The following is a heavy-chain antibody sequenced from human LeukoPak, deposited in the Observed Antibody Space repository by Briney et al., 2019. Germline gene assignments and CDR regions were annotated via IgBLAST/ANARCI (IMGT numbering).Heavy chain of an antibody. CDR2: IRYDGINK. J-gene: IGHJ4*02. V-gene: IGHV3-33*06. D-gene: IGHD4-11*01. CDR1: GFTFSDYC. Sequence: GRSLRLSCAASGFTFSDYCIHWVRQAPGKGLEWVAVIRYDGINKYYADSVKGRFTISRDNSKNTQYLQMNSLRAEDTAVYYCVKRRTTIISLDQWGQGTLVTVSS. CDR3: VKRRTTIISLDQ.